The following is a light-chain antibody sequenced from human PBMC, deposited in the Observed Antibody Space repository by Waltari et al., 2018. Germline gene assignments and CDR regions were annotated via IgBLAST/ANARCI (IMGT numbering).Light chain of an antibody. CDR1: QRVLNSSNNKNY. Sequence: DFVMTQSPDSLAVSLGERATINCKSSQRVLNSSNNKNYLAWYQQKPGQPPKLLIYWASTRESGVPDRFSGSGSGTDFTLTISSLQAEDVAVYYCQHYYSSPLTFGGGTKVEIK. J-gene: IGKJ4*01. V-gene: IGKV4-1*01. CDR3: QHYYSSPLT. CDR2: WAS.